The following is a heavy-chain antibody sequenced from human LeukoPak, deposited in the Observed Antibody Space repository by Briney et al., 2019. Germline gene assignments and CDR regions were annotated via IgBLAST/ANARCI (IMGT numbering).Heavy chain of an antibody. J-gene: IGHJ5*02. Sequence: SQTLSLTCAISGDSFSSNSVTWNWIRQSPSRGLEWLGRTYYRSAWYNDYAVSVRGRITVNPDTSKNQFSLHLNSVTPEDTAVYYCARGLTRYDCFDPWGQGILVTVSS. CDR1: GDSFSSNSVT. D-gene: IGHD1-1*01. CDR3: ARGLTRYDCFDP. CDR2: TYYRSAWYN. V-gene: IGHV6-1*01.